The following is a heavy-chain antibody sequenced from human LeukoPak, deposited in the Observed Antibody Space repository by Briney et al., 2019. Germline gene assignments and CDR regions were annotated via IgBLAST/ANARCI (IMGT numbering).Heavy chain of an antibody. CDR3: AKSLSAYYFDQ. D-gene: IGHD3-3*01. V-gene: IGHV3-23*01. CDR1: GFTFSIYA. J-gene: IGHJ4*02. CDR2: IRRSGDST. Sequence: GGSLRLSCAASGFTFSIYAMSWVRQAPGMGLEWVSTIRRSGDSTYYADSVRGRFTISRDTSKNTLYLQMNSLRADDTAIYFCAKSLSAYYFDQWGQGTLVTVSS.